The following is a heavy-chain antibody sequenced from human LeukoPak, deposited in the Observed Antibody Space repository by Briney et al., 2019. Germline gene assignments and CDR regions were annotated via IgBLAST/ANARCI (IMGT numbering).Heavy chain of an antibody. J-gene: IGHJ3*02. CDR1: GFTFSSYA. CDR2: ISYDGSNK. Sequence: GGSLRLSCAASGFTFSSYAMHWVRQAPGKGLEWVAVISYDGSNKYYADSVKGRFTISRDNSKNTLYLQMNSLRAEDTAVYYCARPSTKDYDSSGYYGALDIWGQGTMVTVSS. V-gene: IGHV3-30*01. CDR3: ARPSTKDYDSSGYYGALDI. D-gene: IGHD3-22*01.